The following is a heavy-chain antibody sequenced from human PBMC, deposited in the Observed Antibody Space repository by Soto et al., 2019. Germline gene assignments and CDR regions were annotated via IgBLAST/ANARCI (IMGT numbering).Heavy chain of an antibody. CDR1: GFTFTIAW. Sequence: GGSLRLSCAASGFTFTIAWLDWVRQAPGKGLEWVGRIKSKASGGATDYSPPVKGRFTMSRDDSKNTLYLQMNSLKTEDTAVYYCITDRYDGAFDVWGQGTMVTVSS. J-gene: IGHJ3*01. CDR3: ITDRYDGAFDV. CDR2: IKSKASGGAT. D-gene: IGHD5-12*01. V-gene: IGHV3-15*07.